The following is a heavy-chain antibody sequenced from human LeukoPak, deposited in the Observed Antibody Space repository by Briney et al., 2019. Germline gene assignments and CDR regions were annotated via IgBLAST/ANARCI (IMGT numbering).Heavy chain of an antibody. CDR3: ARAAYSIDY. J-gene: IGHJ4*02. V-gene: IGHV3-30*02. CDR1: GFTFSSYG. D-gene: IGHD2-21*01. Sequence: GGSLRLSCAASGFTFSSYGMHWVRQAPGKGLEWVAFIRYDGSNKYYADSVKGRFTISRDNSKNTLYLHVNSLRPEDTAVYYCARAAYSIDYWGQGTLVTVSS. CDR2: IRYDGSNK.